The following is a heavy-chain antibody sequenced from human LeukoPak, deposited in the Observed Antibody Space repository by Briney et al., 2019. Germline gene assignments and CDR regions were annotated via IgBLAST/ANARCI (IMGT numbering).Heavy chain of an antibody. V-gene: IGHV1-46*01. CDR3: ARERGSCDF. CDR1: GYTFTNYF. Sequence: ASVKVSCKASGYTFTNYFMHWVRQAPGQGLEWMGISNPGSGSTTYAQTFQGRVTMTRDTSTSTVYMELSSLRSEDTAVYYCARERGSCDFWGQGTLVTVSS. J-gene: IGHJ4*02. D-gene: IGHD2-2*01. CDR2: SNPGSGST.